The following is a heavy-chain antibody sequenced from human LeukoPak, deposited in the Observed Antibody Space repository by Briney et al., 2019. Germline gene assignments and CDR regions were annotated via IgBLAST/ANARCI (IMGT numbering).Heavy chain of an antibody. D-gene: IGHD3-22*01. Sequence: SETLSLTCTVSGGSISSYYWSWIRQPPGKGLEWIGYIYYSGSTNYNPSLKSRVTISVDTSKNQFSLKLSSVTAADTAVYYCARGYYDSSGYYYSRPFDYWGQGTLVTVSS. V-gene: IGHV4-59*08. CDR2: IYYSGST. J-gene: IGHJ4*02. CDR1: GGSISSYY. CDR3: ARGYYDSSGYYYSRPFDY.